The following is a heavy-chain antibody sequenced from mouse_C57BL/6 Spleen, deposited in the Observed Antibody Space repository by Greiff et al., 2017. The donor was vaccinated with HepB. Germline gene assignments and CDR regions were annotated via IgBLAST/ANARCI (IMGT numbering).Heavy chain of an antibody. Sequence: VQLQQSGAELARPGASVKMSCKASGYTFTSYTMHWVKQRPGQGLEWIGYINPSSGYTKYNQKFKDKATLTADKSSSTAYMQLSSLTSEDSADYYCAIGTGTYYFDYWGQGTTLTVSS. J-gene: IGHJ2*01. D-gene: IGHD4-1*01. CDR3: AIGTGTYYFDY. CDR1: GYTFTSYT. V-gene: IGHV1-4*01. CDR2: INPSSGYT.